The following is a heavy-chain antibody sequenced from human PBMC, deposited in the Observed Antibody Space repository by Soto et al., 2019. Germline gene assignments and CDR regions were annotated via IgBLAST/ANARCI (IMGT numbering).Heavy chain of an antibody. J-gene: IGHJ4*02. CDR3: ASGYSYYRFDY. V-gene: IGHV3-66*01. Sequence: GGSLRLSCAGSGFTVSSNYMSWVRQAPGKGMEWVSLFYSGGSTYYADSVKGRFTISRDNSKNTLYLQMNSLRAEDTAVYYCASGYSYYRFDYWGQGTLVTVSS. D-gene: IGHD5-18*01. CDR2: FYSGGST. CDR1: GFTVSSNY.